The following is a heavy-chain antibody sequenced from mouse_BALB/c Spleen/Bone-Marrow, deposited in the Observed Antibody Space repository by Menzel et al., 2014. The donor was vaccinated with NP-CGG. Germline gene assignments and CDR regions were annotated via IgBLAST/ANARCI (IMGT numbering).Heavy chain of an antibody. Sequence: EVQLQQSGAELVKPGASVKLSCSASGFNIKDTYMHWVKQRPEQGLEWIGRIDPANGNTKYDPKFQDKATITADTSSNTVDLQLSSLTLEDTAVYYCARQEFAIYWYFDVWGAGTTVTVSS. V-gene: IGHV14-3*02. D-gene: IGHD1-3*01. CDR2: IDPANGNT. J-gene: IGHJ1*01. CDR1: GFNIKDTY. CDR3: ARQEFAIYWYFDV.